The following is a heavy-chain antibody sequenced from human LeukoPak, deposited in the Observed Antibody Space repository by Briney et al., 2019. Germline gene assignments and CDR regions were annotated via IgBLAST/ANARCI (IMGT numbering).Heavy chain of an antibody. CDR2: INHSGST. J-gene: IGHJ4*02. V-gene: IGHV4-39*07. CDR1: GGSISSSSYY. Sequence: TSETLSLTCTVSGGSISSSSYYWGWIRQPPGKGLEWIGEINHSGSTNYNPSLKSRVTISVDTSKNQFSLKLSSVTAADTAVYYCARGLGPRYCSSTSCRALFDYWGQGTLVTVSS. CDR3: ARGLGPRYCSSTSCRALFDY. D-gene: IGHD2-2*01.